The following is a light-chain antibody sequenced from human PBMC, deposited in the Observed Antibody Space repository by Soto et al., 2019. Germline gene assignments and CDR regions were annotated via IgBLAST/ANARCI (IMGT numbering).Light chain of an antibody. V-gene: IGLV1-44*01. Sequence: QSVLTQPPSASGTPGQRVTISCSGSSSNIGSNTVNWYQQRPGTAPKLLIYSNNQRPSGVPDRFSGSKSGTSASLAISGLQSDDEADYYCAAWDDSLNGHVVFGGGTKLTVL. CDR2: SNN. J-gene: IGLJ2*01. CDR3: AAWDDSLNGHVV. CDR1: SSNIGSNT.